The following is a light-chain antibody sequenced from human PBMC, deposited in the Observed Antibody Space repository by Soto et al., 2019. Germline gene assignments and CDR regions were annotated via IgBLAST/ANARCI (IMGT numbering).Light chain of an antibody. CDR3: QQSYSTPLT. CDR2: GAS. Sequence: EIVMTQSPATLSLSPGEGATLSCRASQSVGSTLAWYQQKPGRAPRLLIYGASTRVTGIPARFSGSGSGTEFTLTISSLQSEDFAVYYCQQSYSTPLTFGGGTKVEIK. CDR1: QSVGST. V-gene: IGKV3-15*01. J-gene: IGKJ4*01.